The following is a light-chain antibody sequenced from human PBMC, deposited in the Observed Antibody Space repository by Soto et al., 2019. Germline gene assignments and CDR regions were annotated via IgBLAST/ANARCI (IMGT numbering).Light chain of an antibody. J-gene: IGKJ1*01. Sequence: AIRMTQSPSSFSASTGDRVTITCRASQGISSYLAWYQQKPGKAPKLLIYAASTLQSGVPSRFSGSGSGTDFTLTISCLQSEDFATYYCQQYYSYPGTFGQGTKVE. CDR2: AAS. V-gene: IGKV1-8*01. CDR3: QQYYSYPGT. CDR1: QGISSY.